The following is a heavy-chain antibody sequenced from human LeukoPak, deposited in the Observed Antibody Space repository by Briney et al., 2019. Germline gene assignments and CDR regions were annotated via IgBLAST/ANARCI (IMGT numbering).Heavy chain of an antibody. CDR1: GYTFTSFD. V-gene: IGHV1-8*01. CDR3: ARDIVVVPAAMGY. J-gene: IGHJ4*02. Sequence: ASVKVSCKASGYTFTSFDIDWVRQATGQGLEWMGWMNPNSGNTGYAQKFQGRVTMTRDTSTSTVYMELSSLRSEDTAVYYCARDIVVVPAAMGYWGQGTLVTVSS. D-gene: IGHD2-2*01. CDR2: MNPNSGNT.